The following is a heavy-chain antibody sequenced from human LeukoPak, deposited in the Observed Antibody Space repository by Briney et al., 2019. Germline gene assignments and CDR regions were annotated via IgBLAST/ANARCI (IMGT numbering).Heavy chain of an antibody. J-gene: IGHJ4*02. Sequence: SGGSLRLSCAGSGFSFRMYAMNWVRQAPGKGLEWVSGLSGSGDNTYSAESVKGRFTISRDNSKNTVYLQMNSLRAEDTAVYYCAKRRDYDACPYSRYFLDSWGQGTLVTVSS. D-gene: IGHD4/OR15-4a*01. CDR3: AKRRDYDACPYSRYFLDS. V-gene: IGHV3-23*01. CDR2: LSGSGDNT. CDR1: GFSFRMYA.